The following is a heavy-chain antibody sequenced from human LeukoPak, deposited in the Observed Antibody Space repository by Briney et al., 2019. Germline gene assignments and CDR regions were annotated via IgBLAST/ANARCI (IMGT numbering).Heavy chain of an antibody. Sequence: SETLSLTCAVYGGSFSDYDWTWIRQPPGKGLEWIGEINHGGNTKYSPSLKSRVTISLDTSKNQFSLKLSSVTAADTAVYYCARGKGDPTMIAMIVTAVEFYFDHWGRGSVVTVSS. CDR1: GGSFSDYD. V-gene: IGHV4-34*01. CDR3: ARGKGDPTMIAMIVTAVEFYFDH. D-gene: IGHD3-22*01. J-gene: IGHJ4*02. CDR2: INHGGNT.